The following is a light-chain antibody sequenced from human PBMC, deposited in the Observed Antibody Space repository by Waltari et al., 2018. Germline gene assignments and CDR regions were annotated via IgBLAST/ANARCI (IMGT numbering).Light chain of an antibody. J-gene: IGLJ2*01. CDR2: KDS. CDR3: QSADSSGSYVG. Sequence: SYELTQPPSVSVSPVPTARSTCSGDALPKQYASWYQQKQGQAPVLVIYKDSERPSGIPERFSGSSSGTTVTLTISGVQAEDESDYYCQSADSSGSYVGFGGGTKLTVL. CDR1: ALPKQY. V-gene: IGLV3-25*03.